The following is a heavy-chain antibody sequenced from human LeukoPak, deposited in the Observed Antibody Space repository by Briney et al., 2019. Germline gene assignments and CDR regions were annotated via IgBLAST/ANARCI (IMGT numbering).Heavy chain of an antibody. J-gene: IGHJ3*02. CDR2: ISWNSGSI. Sequence: GRSLRLSCAASGFTFDDYAMHWVRQAPGKGLEWVSGISWNSGSIGYADSVKGRFTISRDNAKNSLYLQMNSLRAEDTAVYYCAKPVGYCSSTSCYNGAFDIWGQGTMVTVSS. D-gene: IGHD2-2*02. CDR1: GFTFDDYA. CDR3: AKPVGYCSSTSCYNGAFDI. V-gene: IGHV3-9*01.